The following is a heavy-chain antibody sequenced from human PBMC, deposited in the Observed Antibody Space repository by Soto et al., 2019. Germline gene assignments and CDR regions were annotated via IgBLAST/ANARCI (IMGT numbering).Heavy chain of an antibody. J-gene: IGHJ3*02. V-gene: IGHV4-30-4*01. Sequence: PSETLSLTCTVSGGSISSGDYYWSWIRQPPGKGLEWIGYIYYSGSTYYNPSLKSRVTISVDTSKNQFSLKLSSVTAADTAVYYCAGYCSGGSCLHDAFDIWGQGTMVTVSS. D-gene: IGHD2-15*01. CDR2: IYYSGST. CDR3: AGYCSGGSCLHDAFDI. CDR1: GGSISSGDYY.